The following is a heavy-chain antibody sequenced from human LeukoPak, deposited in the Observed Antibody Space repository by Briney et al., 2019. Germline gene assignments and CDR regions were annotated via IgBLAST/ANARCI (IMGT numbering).Heavy chain of an antibody. CDR1: GFTLSSYG. CDR2: ISYDGSNK. V-gene: IGHV3-30*18. Sequence: GGPLRPSCAAFGFTLSSYGMNWVGKAQAKGLEWVPVISYDGSNKYYADSVKGRFTISRDNSKNTLYLQMNSLRAEDTAVYYCAKDLGYSYGYVADYWGQGTLVTVSS. CDR3: AKDLGYSYGYVADY. D-gene: IGHD5-18*01. J-gene: IGHJ4*02.